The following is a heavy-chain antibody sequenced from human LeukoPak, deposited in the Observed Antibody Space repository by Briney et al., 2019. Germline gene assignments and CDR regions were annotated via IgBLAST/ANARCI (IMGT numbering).Heavy chain of an antibody. V-gene: IGHV3-48*01. CDR2: ISSSSSTI. Sequence: GGSLRLSCAASGFTFSSYSMNWVRQAPGKGLEWVSYISSSSSTIYYADSVKGRFTISRDNAKNSLYLQMNSLRAEDTAVYYCARDAGEYYDSSGYSSEGYWGQGTLVTVSS. CDR1: GFTFSSYS. CDR3: ARDAGEYYDSSGYSSEGY. D-gene: IGHD3-22*01. J-gene: IGHJ4*02.